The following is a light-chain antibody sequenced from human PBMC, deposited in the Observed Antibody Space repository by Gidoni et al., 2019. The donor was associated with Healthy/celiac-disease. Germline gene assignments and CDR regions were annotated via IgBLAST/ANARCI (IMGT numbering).Light chain of an antibody. J-gene: IGLJ2*01. CDR2: EVS. CDR1: SSDVGSDNL. V-gene: IGLV2-23*02. CDR3: CSYAGSSTLV. Sequence: SALTQPATGSGSPGQSITISCTGTSSDVGSDNLGSWYQQHPGKDPKLMIYEVSKRPSGVSKRFSGSKSGNTASLTIIGRQAEDEADYYCCSYAGSSTLVFGGGTELTVL.